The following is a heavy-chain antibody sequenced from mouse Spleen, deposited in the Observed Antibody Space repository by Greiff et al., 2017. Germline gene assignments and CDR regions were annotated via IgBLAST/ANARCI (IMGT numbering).Heavy chain of an antibody. V-gene: IGHV1-55*01. D-gene: IGHD2-3*01. CDR1: GYTFTSYW. Sequence: QVQLQQPGAELVKPGASVKMSCKASGYTFTSYWITWVKQRPGQGLEWIGDIYPGSGSTNYNEKFKSKATLTVDTSSSTAYMQLSSLTSEDSAVYYCARSEDGYYSFFAYWGQGTLVTVSA. CDR2: IYPGSGST. J-gene: IGHJ3*01. CDR3: ARSEDGYYSFFAY.